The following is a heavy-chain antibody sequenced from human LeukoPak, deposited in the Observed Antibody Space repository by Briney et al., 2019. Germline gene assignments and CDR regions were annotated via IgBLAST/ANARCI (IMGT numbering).Heavy chain of an antibody. J-gene: IGHJ4*02. D-gene: IGHD4-17*01. CDR3: ARDPDGDYLDY. V-gene: IGHV3-48*04. Sequence: GGSLRLSCAASGFTFSSYAMNWVRQAPGKGLEWVSYISSSSTIYYADSVKGRFTISRDNAKNSLYLQMNSLRAEDTAVYYCARDPDGDYLDYWGQGTLVTVSS. CDR2: ISSSSTI. CDR1: GFTFSSYA.